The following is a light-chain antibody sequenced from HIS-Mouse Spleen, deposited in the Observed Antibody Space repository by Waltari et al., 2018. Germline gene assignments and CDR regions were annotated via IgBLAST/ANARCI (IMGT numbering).Light chain of an antibody. CDR3: QSYDSSLSGVV. CDR1: SSNIGAGYD. J-gene: IGLJ2*01. CDR2: GNS. Sequence: QSVLTQPPSVSGAPGQRVTISCTGSSSNIGAGYDVHWYQHLPGTAPKLLIYGNSKRPAGVPDRFSGSKSGTSASLAITGLQAEDEADYYCQSYDSSLSGVVFGGATKLTVL. V-gene: IGLV1-40*01.